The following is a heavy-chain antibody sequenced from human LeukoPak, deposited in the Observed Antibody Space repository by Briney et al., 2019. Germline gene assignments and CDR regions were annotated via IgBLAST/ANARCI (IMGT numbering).Heavy chain of an antibody. J-gene: IGHJ6*03. CDR1: GGTFSSYA. V-gene: IGHV1-69*06. CDR2: IIPIFGTV. Sequence: SVKVSCKASGGTFSSYAISWVRQAPGQGLEWMGGIIPIFGTVNYAQKFQGRVTITAVKSTSTAYKELSSLRSEDTAVYYCARSLFRFLEWSYRSYYYYYMDVWGKGTTVTVSS. CDR3: ARSLFRFLEWSYRSYYYYYMDV. D-gene: IGHD3-3*01.